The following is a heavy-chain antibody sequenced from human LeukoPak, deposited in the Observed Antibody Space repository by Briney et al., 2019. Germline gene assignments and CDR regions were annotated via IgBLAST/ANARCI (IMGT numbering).Heavy chain of an antibody. CDR1: GFTFSTFY. Sequence: GGSLRLSCAASGFTFSTFYMHWVRRAPGKGLEWVSRIKGDGTSISYADSVEGRFVISRDNAKNTVYLQMNSLRAEDTAMYYCARGRSPGWFDPWGQGTLVTVSS. D-gene: IGHD5-24*01. J-gene: IGHJ5*02. CDR3: ARGRSPGWFDP. V-gene: IGHV3-74*01. CDR2: IKGDGTSI.